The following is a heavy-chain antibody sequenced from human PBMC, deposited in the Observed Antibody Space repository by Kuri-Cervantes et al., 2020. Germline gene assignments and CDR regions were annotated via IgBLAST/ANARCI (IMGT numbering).Heavy chain of an antibody. V-gene: IGHV3-11*04. J-gene: IGHJ4*02. CDR2: ISSSGSTI. Sequence: GGSLRLSCAASGFTFSDYYMSWIRQAPGKGLEWVSYISSSGSTIYHADSVKGRFTISRDNAKNSLYLQMNSLRADDTAVYYCARGPKRGVGFSDSLFDYWGQGTLVTVSS. D-gene: IGHD2-21*01. CDR3: ARGPKRGVGFSDSLFDY. CDR1: GFTFSDYY.